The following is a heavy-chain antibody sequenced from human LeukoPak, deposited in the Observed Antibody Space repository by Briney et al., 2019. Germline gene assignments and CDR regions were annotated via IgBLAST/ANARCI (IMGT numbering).Heavy chain of an antibody. CDR3: ASSGRTYYDILTGYSRAFDI. J-gene: IGHJ3*02. CDR1: GFTFSRYW. D-gene: IGHD3-9*01. CDR2: INSDGSRT. V-gene: IGHV3-74*01. Sequence: GGSLRLSCEASGFTFSRYWMHWVRQAPGKGLVWVSRINSDGSRTTYADSVKGRFTISRDNSKNTLYLQMNSLRAEDTAVYYCASSGRTYYDILTGYSRAFDIWGQGTMVTVSS.